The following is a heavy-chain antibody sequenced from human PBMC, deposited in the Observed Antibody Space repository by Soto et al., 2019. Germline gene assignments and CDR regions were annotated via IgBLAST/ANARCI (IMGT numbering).Heavy chain of an antibody. CDR3: ARDLGSSWYIGGAKHYYGVDV. CDR2: ISYGGNNK. CDR1: GFTFSSYA. Sequence: QVQLEESGGGVVQTGRSLRLSCTASGFTFSSYAMHWVRQAPGKGLEWVALISYGGNNKYYAESVKGRFTISRDNSKKTLFLQMNSLRVEDSAVYYCARDLGSSWYIGGAKHYYGVDVWGQGTTVTVSS. V-gene: IGHV3-30-3*01. D-gene: IGHD6-13*01. J-gene: IGHJ6*02.